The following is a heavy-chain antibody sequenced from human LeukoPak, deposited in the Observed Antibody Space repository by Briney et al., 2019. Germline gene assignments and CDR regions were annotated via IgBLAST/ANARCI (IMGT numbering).Heavy chain of an antibody. CDR1: GFTVSSNY. CDR2: IYSGGST. J-gene: IGHJ4*02. CDR3: ARDNYGGNRGLGY. V-gene: IGHV3-66*01. D-gene: IGHD4-23*01. Sequence: GGSLRLSCAASGFTVSSNYMSWVRQAPGKGLEWVSVIYSGGSTYYADSVKGRFTISRDNSKNTLYLQMNSLRAEDTAVYYCARDNYGGNRGLGYWGQGTLVTVSS.